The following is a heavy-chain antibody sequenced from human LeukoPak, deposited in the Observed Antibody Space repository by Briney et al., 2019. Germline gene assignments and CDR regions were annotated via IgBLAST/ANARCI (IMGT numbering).Heavy chain of an antibody. V-gene: IGHV3-23*01. CDR1: GFTFRNYA. J-gene: IGHJ4*02. CDR2: ISNDGVYT. CDR3: AKGSSGGRPYYFDY. Sequence: GGSLRLSCVASGFTFRNYAMSWVRQSPGKGLEWISAISNDGVYTFHADSVKGRLTISRDNSKNTLYLQMDSLRAEDTAIYYCAKGSSGGRPYYFDYWGREPWSPSPQ. D-gene: IGHD3-22*01.